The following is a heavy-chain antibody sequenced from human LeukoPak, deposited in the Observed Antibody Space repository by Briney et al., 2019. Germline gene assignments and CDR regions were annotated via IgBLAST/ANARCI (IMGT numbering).Heavy chain of an antibody. Sequence: ASVKVSCKASGGTFSSYAISWVRQAPGQGLEWMGGIIPIFGTANYAQKFQGRVTITADESTSTAYMELSSLRSEGTAVYYCASRMTTVKTFIFDYWGQGTLVTVTS. CDR2: IIPIFGTA. CDR1: GGTFSSYA. V-gene: IGHV1-69*13. J-gene: IGHJ4*02. CDR3: ASRMTTVKTFIFDY. D-gene: IGHD4-17*01.